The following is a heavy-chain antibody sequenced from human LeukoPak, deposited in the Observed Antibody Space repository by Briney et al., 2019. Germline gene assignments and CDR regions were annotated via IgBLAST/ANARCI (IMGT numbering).Heavy chain of an antibody. J-gene: IGHJ4*02. CDR2: ISAYNGNT. D-gene: IGHD3-10*01. CDR1: GYTFTSYG. CDR3: AKNGRGSGTYYPRTKYYFDY. Sequence: ASVKVSCKASGYTFTSYGISWVRQAPGQGLEWMGWISAYNGNTNYAQKLQGRVTMTTDTSTSTAYMELRSLRSDDTAVYYCAKNGRGSGTYYPRTKYYFDYWGQGTLVTVSS. V-gene: IGHV1-18*01.